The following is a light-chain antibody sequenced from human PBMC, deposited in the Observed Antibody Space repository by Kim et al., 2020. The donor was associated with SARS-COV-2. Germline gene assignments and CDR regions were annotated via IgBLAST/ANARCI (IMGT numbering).Light chain of an antibody. CDR2: GAS. V-gene: IGKV3-15*01. Sequence: EIVMTQSPDTLAVSPGERASLSCRASQTVSRNLAWYQQKPGQPPRLLIYGASTRATGIPARFSGSGSETEFTLTIASMQSEDFAVYYCQHYNNWPPWTFGQGTKLEIK. CDR1: QTVSRN. J-gene: IGKJ2*02. CDR3: QHYNNWPPWT.